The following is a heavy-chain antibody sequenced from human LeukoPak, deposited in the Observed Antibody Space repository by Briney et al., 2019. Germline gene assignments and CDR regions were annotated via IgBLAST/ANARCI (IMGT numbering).Heavy chain of an antibody. J-gene: IGHJ4*02. CDR3: ARAVLPTNYYDSSGYYFDY. V-gene: IGHV4-30-2*01. D-gene: IGHD3-22*01. CDR2: IYHSGST. CDR1: GGSISSGGYS. Sequence: SQTLSLTCAVSGGSISSGGYSWSWIRQPPGKGLEWIGYIYHSGSTYYNPSLKSRVTISVDRSKNQFSLKLSSVTAADTAVYYCARAVLPTNYYDSSGYYFDYWGQGTLVTVSS.